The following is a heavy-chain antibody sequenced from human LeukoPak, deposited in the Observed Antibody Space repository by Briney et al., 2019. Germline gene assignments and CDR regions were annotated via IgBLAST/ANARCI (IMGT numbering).Heavy chain of an antibody. J-gene: IGHJ3*02. CDR1: GGSISSYS. Sequence: PSETLSLTCIVSGGSISSYSWTWIRQPAGEGLEWIGRIYTSGTTNYDPSLKSRVTMSVDTSKNQFSLKLSSVTAADTAVYCCAGEAGGGYARAFDIWGQGTMVTVSS. D-gene: IGHD5-12*01. CDR3: AGEAGGGYARAFDI. V-gene: IGHV4-4*07. CDR2: IYTSGTT.